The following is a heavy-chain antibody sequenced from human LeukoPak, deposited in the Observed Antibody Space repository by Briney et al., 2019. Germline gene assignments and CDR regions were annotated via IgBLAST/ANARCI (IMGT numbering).Heavy chain of an antibody. CDR3: ARAALYSGSYETLDY. J-gene: IGHJ4*02. CDR1: GFTFSSYS. V-gene: IGHV3-48*01. Sequence: HPGGSLRLSCAASGFTFSSYSMNWVRQAPGKGLEWVSYISSSSSTIYYADSVKGRFTISRDNAKNSLYLQMNSLRAEDTAVYYCARAALYSGSYETLDYWGQGTLVTVSS. CDR2: ISSSSSTI. D-gene: IGHD1-26*01.